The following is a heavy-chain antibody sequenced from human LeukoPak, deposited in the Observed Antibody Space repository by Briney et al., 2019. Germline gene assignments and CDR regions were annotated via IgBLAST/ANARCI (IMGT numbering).Heavy chain of an antibody. D-gene: IGHD1-26*01. CDR2: ISSSSSTI. Sequence: GGSLRLSCAPSGFTFSSFAMSWVRQAPGKGLEWVSYISSSSSTIYYADSVKGRFTISRDNAKNSLYLQMNSLRAEDTAVYYCATQSWRWELVSFDYWGQGTLVTVSS. CDR1: GFTFSSFA. CDR3: ATQSWRWELVSFDY. J-gene: IGHJ4*02. V-gene: IGHV3-48*01.